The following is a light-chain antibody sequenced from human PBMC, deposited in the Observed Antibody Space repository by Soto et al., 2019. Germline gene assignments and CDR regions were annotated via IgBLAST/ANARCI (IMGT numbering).Light chain of an antibody. CDR3: QQSLA. CDR2: GAS. CDR1: QSVSSSY. Sequence: ELVLTQSPGTLSLSPGERATLSCRASQSVSSSYLAWYQQKPGQAPRLLIYGASSRATAIPDRFSGSGSGTDFTLTISRLEPEDFAVYYCQQSLAFGQGTKVEIK. J-gene: IGKJ1*01. V-gene: IGKV3-20*01.